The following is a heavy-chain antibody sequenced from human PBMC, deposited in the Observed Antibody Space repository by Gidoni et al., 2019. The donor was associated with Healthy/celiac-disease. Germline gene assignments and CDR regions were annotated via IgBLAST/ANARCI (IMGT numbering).Heavy chain of an antibody. J-gene: IGHJ3*02. CDR2: IYTSGST. D-gene: IGHD3-22*01. CDR3: ARAGTRYYYDSSGPPDI. CDR1: GASISRYS. Sequence: QVQLQESGPGLVKPSETLSLTCTVSGASISRYSWSWIRQPAGKGLEWIGRIYTSGSTNYNPSLKSRVTMSVDTSKNQFSLKLSSVTAADTAVYYCARAGTRYYYDSSGPPDIWGQGTMVTVSS. V-gene: IGHV4-4*07.